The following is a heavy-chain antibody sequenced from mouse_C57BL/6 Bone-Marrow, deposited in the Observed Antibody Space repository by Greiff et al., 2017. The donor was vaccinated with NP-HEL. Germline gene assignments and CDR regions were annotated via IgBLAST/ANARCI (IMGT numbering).Heavy chain of an antibody. Sequence: VQLQQSGAELARPGASVKLSCKASGYTFTSYGISWVKQRTGQGLEWIGEIYPRSGNTYYNEKFKGKATLTADKSSSTAYMGLRSLTSEDSAVYFCARLPSITTVVAKGDYYAMDYWGQGTSVTVSS. CDR3: ARLPSITTVVAKGDYYAMDY. CDR1: GYTFTSYG. J-gene: IGHJ4*01. D-gene: IGHD1-1*01. V-gene: IGHV1-81*01. CDR2: IYPRSGNT.